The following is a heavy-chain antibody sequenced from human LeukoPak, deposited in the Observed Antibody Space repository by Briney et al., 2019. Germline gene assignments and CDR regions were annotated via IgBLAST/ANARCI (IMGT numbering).Heavy chain of an antibody. J-gene: IGHJ2*01. D-gene: IGHD5-18*01. CDR3: ARLPPPDTAMVNYNRYFDL. V-gene: IGHV4-34*01. CDR1: GGSFSGHY. Sequence: SETLSLTCAVYGGSFSGHYWSWIRQPPGKGREWIGEINDNGNTNYNPSLKSRVTMSVDRSKSQFSLKLSCVTAADTAVYYCARLPPPDTAMVNYNRYFDLWGRGTLVTVSS. CDR2: INDNGNT.